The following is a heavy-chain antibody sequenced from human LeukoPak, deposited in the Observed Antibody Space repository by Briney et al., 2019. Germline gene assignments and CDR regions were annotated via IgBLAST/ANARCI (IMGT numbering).Heavy chain of an antibody. CDR3: ARGARSPRIVVVITTGVYYFDY. D-gene: IGHD3-22*01. V-gene: IGHV4-4*02. CDR1: GGSISSSNW. Sequence: SETLSLTCAVSGGSISSSNWWSWVRQPPGKGLEWIGEIYHSGSTNYNPSLKSRVTISVDTSKNQFSLKLSSVTAADTAVYYCARGARSPRIVVVITTGVYYFDYWGQGTLVTVSS. J-gene: IGHJ4*02. CDR2: IYHSGST.